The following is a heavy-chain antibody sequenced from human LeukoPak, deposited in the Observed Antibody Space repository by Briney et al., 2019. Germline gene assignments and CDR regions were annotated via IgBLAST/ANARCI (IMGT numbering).Heavy chain of an antibody. CDR1: GYSFTSYW. CDR3: ARGYCSSTSCPPAAMDV. Sequence: GESLKISCKGSGYSFTSYWIGWVRQMPGKGLEWMGIIYPGDSDTRYSPSFQGQVTISADKSISTAYLQWSSLKASDTAMYYCARGYCSSTSCPPAAMDVWGQGTTVTVSS. CDR2: IYPGDSDT. D-gene: IGHD2-2*01. J-gene: IGHJ6*02. V-gene: IGHV5-51*01.